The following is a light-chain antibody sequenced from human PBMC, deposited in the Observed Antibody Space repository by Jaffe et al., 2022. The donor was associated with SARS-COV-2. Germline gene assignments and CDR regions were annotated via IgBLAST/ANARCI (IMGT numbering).Light chain of an antibody. J-gene: IGLJ2*01. V-gene: IGLV3-9*01. CDR1: NIGSKN. CDR3: QVWDSSSVV. CDR2: SDS. Sequence: SYDLIQPLSVSVARGQTASLTCGGSNIGSKNVHWYQQKPGQAPVLVIYSDSNRPSGIPERFSGSNSGNTATLTVTRAQAGDEADYYCQVWDSSSVVFGGGTKLTVL.